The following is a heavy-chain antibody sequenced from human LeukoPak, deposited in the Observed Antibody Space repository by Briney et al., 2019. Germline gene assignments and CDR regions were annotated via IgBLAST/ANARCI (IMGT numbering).Heavy chain of an antibody. CDR1: GDSISDYY. V-gene: IGHV4-4*07. CDR3: ASGASYSSGWYGDYYYGMDV. CDR2: IYTSGTT. Sequence: KPSETLSLTCTVSGDSISDYYWSWLRQPAGKGLERIGRIYTSGTTNYNPSLRSRVTVSVDTSKNQFSLKLTSVTAADTAVCYCASGASYSSGWYGDYYYGMDVWGQGTTVTVSS. J-gene: IGHJ6*02. D-gene: IGHD6-19*01.